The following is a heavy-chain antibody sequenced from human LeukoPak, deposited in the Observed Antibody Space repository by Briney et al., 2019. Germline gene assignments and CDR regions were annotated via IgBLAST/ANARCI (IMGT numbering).Heavy chain of an antibody. Sequence: SETLSLTCTVSGGSISSSSYYWGWIRQPPGKGLEWIGSIYYSGNTYYNPSLKSRVTISVDTSKNQFSLKLSSVTAADTAVYYCARAIPSWFPRLFDYWGQGTLVTVSS. V-gene: IGHV4-39*07. J-gene: IGHJ4*02. CDR2: IYYSGNT. CDR1: GGSISSSSYY. CDR3: ARAIPSWFPRLFDY. D-gene: IGHD3-10*01.